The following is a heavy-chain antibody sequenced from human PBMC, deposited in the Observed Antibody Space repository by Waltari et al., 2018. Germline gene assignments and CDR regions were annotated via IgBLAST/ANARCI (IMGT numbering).Heavy chain of an antibody. Sequence: QVQLVQSGAEVKKPGASVKVSCKASGYTFTSYYMHWVRQAPGQGLEWLGIINPSGGSTSYAQKFQGRVTMTRDTSTSTVYMELSSLRSEDTAVYYCARLSAPSSHKEGAFDIWGQGTMVTVSS. D-gene: IGHD6-19*01. CDR1: GYTFTSYY. J-gene: IGHJ3*02. CDR2: INPSGGST. V-gene: IGHV1-46*01. CDR3: ARLSAPSSHKEGAFDI.